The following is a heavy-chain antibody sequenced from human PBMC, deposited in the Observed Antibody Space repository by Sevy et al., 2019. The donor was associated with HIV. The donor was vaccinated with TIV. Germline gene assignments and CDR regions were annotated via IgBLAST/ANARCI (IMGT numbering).Heavy chain of an antibody. CDR1: EFMFSTYA. J-gene: IGHJ4*02. Sequence: GGSLRLSCAASEFMFSTYAMHWVRQAPGKGLEWLAVISYDGSSHYYADSVKGRFTISRDNSKNTLFLQMNSLRLEDTAFHYCARDAGYNTDWYPSDYWGQGTLVTVSS. CDR3: ARDAGYNTDWYPSDY. D-gene: IGHD6-19*01. V-gene: IGHV3-30-3*01. CDR2: ISYDGSSH.